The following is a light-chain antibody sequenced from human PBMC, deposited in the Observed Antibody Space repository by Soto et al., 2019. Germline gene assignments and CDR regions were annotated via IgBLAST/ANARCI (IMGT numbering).Light chain of an antibody. J-gene: IGKJ5*01. CDR2: DAS. CDR3: QQRSNWPSIT. V-gene: IGKV3-11*01. Sequence: EIVLTQSPATLSLSPGERATLSCRASQSVSSYLAWYQQKPGQAPRLLIYDASNRATGIPPRFSGSGSGTDFTLTINSLEPEDFAVYYCQQRSNWPSITFGQGTRLEIK. CDR1: QSVSSY.